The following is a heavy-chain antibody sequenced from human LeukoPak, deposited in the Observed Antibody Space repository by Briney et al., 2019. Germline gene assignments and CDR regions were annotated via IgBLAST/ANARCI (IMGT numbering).Heavy chain of an antibody. D-gene: IGHD2-21*02. V-gene: IGHV3-48*02. J-gene: IGHJ6*02. CDR3: ARDRAGGDSPYYGMDV. CDR2: ISSSSSTI. CDR1: GFTFSSYS. Sequence: PGGSLRLSCAASGFTFSSYSMNWVRQAPGKGLECGSYISSSSSTIYYADSVKGRFTISRDNAKNSLYLQMNSLRDEDTAVYYCARDRAGGDSPYYGMDVWGQGTTVTVSS.